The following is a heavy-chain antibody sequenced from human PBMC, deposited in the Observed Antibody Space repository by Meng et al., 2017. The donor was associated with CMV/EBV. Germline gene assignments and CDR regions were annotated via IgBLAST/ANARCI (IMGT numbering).Heavy chain of an antibody. Sequence: SVKVSCKASGGTFSSYTISWVRQAPGQGLEWMGRIIPILGIANYAQKFQGRVTITADKSTSTAYMELSSLRSEDTAVYYCARDFVRGRSMDIWGQGTTVTVSS. CDR2: IIPILGIA. J-gene: IGHJ6*02. V-gene: IGHV1-69*04. CDR1: GGTFSSYT. D-gene: IGHD2-8*01. CDR3: ARDFVRGRSMDI.